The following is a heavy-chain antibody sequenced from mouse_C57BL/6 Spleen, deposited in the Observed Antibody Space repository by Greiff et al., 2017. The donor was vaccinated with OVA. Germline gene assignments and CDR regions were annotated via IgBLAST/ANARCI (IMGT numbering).Heavy chain of an antibody. Sequence: QVQLQQSGAELARPGASVKLSCKASGYTFTSYGISWVKQRTGQGLEWIGEIYPRSGNTYYNEKFKGKATLTADKSSSTAYMELRSLTSEDSAVYFCARYGSTNAMDYWGQGTSVTVSS. J-gene: IGHJ4*01. CDR2: IYPRSGNT. CDR3: ARYGSTNAMDY. CDR1: GYTFTSYG. D-gene: IGHD1-1*01. V-gene: IGHV1-81*01.